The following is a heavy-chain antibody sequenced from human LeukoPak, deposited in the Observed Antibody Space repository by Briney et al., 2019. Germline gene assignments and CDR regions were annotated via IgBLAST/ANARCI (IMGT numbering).Heavy chain of an antibody. CDR3: ARDIDYYGSGSRDY. CDR2: INPNSGGT. Sequence: ASVKVSCKASGYTFTGYYMHWVRQAPGQGLEWMGWINPNSGGTNYAQKFQGRVTMTRDTSISTAYMELSRLRSDDTAVYYCARDIDYYGSGSRDYWGQGTLVTVSS. J-gene: IGHJ4*02. V-gene: IGHV1-2*02. CDR1: GYTFTGYY. D-gene: IGHD3-10*01.